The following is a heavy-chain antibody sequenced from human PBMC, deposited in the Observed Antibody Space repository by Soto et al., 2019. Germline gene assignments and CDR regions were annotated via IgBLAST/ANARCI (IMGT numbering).Heavy chain of an antibody. V-gene: IGHV5-51*01. J-gene: IGHJ4*02. CDR2: IYPDDSDT. D-gene: IGHD3-9*01. CDR1: EYTFTKYW. Sequence: PGESLKISCKASEYTFTKYWVGWVRQMPGKGLEWMGIIYPDDSDTRYSPSFQGQVTISADNSISTAYLQWNSLKAADSGTYYCARRDMLTGYVYFDYWGQGTLVTVSS. CDR3: ARRDMLTGYVYFDY.